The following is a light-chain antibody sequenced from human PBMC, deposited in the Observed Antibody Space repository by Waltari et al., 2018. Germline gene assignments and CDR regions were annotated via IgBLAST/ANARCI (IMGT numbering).Light chain of an antibody. CDR2: WAS. CDR3: QQYYITPFT. Sequence: DIVMTQSPDSLAVSLGERATINCKSSQSVLHSSNNKNAFAWYQQKPGPPPNLLIYWASTREAGVPDRFSGSGSGTGFTLTISSLQAEDVAVYYCQQYYITPFTFGPGTRVDIK. J-gene: IGKJ3*01. V-gene: IGKV4-1*01. CDR1: QSVLHSSNNKNA.